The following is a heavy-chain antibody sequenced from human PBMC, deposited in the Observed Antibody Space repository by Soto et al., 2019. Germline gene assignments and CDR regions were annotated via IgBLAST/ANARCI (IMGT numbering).Heavy chain of an antibody. V-gene: IGHV4-30-4*01. CDR1: GGSISSVDYY. Sequence: QVQLQESGPGLVKPSQTLSLTCTVSGGSISSVDYYWSWIRQPPGKGLEWIGYIYYSGSTYYNPSIKSRVTISVDTSKNQSSLKLSSVTAADTAVYYCASSTVTTRFRFDYWGQGTLVTVSS. J-gene: IGHJ4*02. CDR2: IYYSGST. D-gene: IGHD4-17*01. CDR3: ASSTVTTRFRFDY.